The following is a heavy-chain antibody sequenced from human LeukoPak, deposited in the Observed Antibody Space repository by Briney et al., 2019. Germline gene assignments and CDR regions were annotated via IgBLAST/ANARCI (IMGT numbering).Heavy chain of an antibody. CDR2: IIPILGIA. Sequence: EASVKVSCKASGGTFSSYAISWVRQAPGQGLEWMGRIIPILGIANYAQKFQGRVTTTADKSTSTAYMELSSLRSEDTAVYYCARAVEMATPSAFDIWGQGTMVTVSS. D-gene: IGHD5-24*01. CDR1: GGTFSSYA. CDR3: ARAVEMATPSAFDI. V-gene: IGHV1-69*04. J-gene: IGHJ3*02.